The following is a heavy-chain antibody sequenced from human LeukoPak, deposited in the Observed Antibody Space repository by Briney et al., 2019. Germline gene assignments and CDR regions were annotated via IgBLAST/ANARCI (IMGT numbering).Heavy chain of an antibody. CDR2: IYTSGST. J-gene: IGHJ5*02. V-gene: IGHV4-61*02. Sequence: SQTLSLTCTVSGGSISSGSYYWSWIRQPAGKGLEWIGRIYTSGSTNYNPSLKSRVTISVDRSKNQFSLKLSSVTAADTAVYYCARVTYYGSGSYYMWNWFDPWGQGTLVTVSS. D-gene: IGHD3-10*01. CDR3: ARVTYYGSGSYYMWNWFDP. CDR1: GGSISSGSYY.